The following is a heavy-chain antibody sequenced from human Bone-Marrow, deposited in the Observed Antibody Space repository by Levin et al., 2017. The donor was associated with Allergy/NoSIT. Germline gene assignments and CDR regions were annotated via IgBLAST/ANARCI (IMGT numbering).Heavy chain of an antibody. CDR3: APLGYCSGISCYE. V-gene: IGHV1-69*13. D-gene: IGHD2-2*01. J-gene: IGHJ4*02. CDR1: GGTFSSYT. CDR2: IIPIFGSA. Sequence: SVKVSCKASGGTFSSYTVSWVRQAPGQGLEWMGGIIPIFGSAKYARNFQDRVTITADESASTVYMELSSLRSEDTAMYYCAPLGYCSGISCYEWGQGTLVTVSS.